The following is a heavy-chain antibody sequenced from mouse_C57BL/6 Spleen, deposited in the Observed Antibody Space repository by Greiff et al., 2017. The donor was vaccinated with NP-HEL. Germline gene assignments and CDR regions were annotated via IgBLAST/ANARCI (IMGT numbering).Heavy chain of an antibody. Sequence: VQLQQSGAELARPGASVKLSCKASGYTFTSYGISWVKQRTGQGLEWIGEIYPRSGNTYYNEKFKGKSTLTVDKSSSTAYMQLSSLTSEDSAVYYCAREWLRHFDYWGQGTTLTVSS. CDR3: AREWLRHFDY. J-gene: IGHJ2*01. D-gene: IGHD2-2*01. CDR2: IYPRSGNT. CDR1: GYTFTSYG. V-gene: IGHV1-81*01.